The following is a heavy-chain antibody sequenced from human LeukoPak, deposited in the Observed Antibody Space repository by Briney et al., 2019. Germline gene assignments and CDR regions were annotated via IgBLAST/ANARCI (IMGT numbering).Heavy chain of an antibody. CDR2: VSQSGSTI. Sequence: GGSLRLSCTASGFTFSDYYISWTRQAPGKGLEWLSYVSQSGSTIYYADSVKGRFTISRDNGKNSLYLQMNSLRAEDTAVYYCAKYPYDSSGYYIDYWGQGTLVTVSS. D-gene: IGHD3-22*01. CDR3: AKYPYDSSGYYIDY. V-gene: IGHV3-11*01. J-gene: IGHJ4*02. CDR1: GFTFSDYY.